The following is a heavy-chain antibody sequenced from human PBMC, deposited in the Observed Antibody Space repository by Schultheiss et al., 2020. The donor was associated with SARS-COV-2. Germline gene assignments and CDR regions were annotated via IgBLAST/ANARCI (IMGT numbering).Heavy chain of an antibody. CDR1: GGSFSGYY. CDR3: ARGVLSGKRSVVVIAIRRGWFDP. V-gene: IGHV4-34*01. CDR2: INHSGST. Sequence: SQTLSLTCAVYGGSFSGYYWSWIRQPPGKGLEWIGEINHSGSTNYNPSLKSRVTISVDTSKNQFSLKLSSVTAADPAVYYCARGVLSGKRSVVVIAIRRGWFDPWGQGTLVTVSS. J-gene: IGHJ5*02. D-gene: IGHD2-21*01.